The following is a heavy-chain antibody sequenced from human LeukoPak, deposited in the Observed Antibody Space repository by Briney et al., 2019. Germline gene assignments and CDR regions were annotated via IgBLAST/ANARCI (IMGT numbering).Heavy chain of an antibody. J-gene: IGHJ6*03. CDR1: GFTFSSYE. V-gene: IGHV3-48*03. D-gene: IGHD3-10*01. CDR3: ARARGPTFSAFGELFYYYYYYMDV. Sequence: GGSLRLSCAASGFTFSSYEMNWVRQAPGKGLEWVSYISSSGSTIYYADSVKGRFTISRDNAKNSLYLQMNSLRAEDTAVYYCARARGPTFSAFGELFYYYYYYMDVWGKGTTVTISS. CDR2: ISSSGSTI.